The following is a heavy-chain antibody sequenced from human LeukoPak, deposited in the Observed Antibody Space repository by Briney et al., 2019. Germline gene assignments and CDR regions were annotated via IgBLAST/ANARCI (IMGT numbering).Heavy chain of an antibody. CDR2: IYYSGTT. J-gene: IGHJ3*02. D-gene: IGHD3-9*01. V-gene: IGHV4-59*08. CDR3: ARHYDILTGYSAYAFDI. Sequence: SETLSLTCTVSGGSISSYYWSWIRQPPGEGLEWIGYIYYSGTTNYNPSLKSRVTISVDTSKNQFSLKLSSVTAADTAVYYCARHYDILTGYSAYAFDIWGKGTMVTVSS. CDR1: GGSISSYY.